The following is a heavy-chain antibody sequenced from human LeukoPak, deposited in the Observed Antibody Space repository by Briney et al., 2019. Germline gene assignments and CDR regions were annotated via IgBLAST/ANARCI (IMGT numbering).Heavy chain of an antibody. D-gene: IGHD6-19*01. Sequence: PGGSLRLSCAASGFTFSSYAMSWVRQAPGKGLEWVSAISGSGGSTYYADSVKGRFTISRDNSKSTLYLQMNSLRAEDTAVYYCAKVASRSGWALRDDPLYYFDYWGQGTLVTVSS. CDR3: AKVASRSGWALRDDPLYYFDY. J-gene: IGHJ4*02. CDR2: ISGSGGST. V-gene: IGHV3-23*01. CDR1: GFTFSSYA.